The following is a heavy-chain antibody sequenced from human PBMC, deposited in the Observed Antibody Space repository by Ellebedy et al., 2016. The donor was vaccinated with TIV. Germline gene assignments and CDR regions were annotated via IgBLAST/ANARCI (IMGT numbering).Heavy chain of an antibody. CDR1: GFAFSGSS. V-gene: IGHV3-73*01. Sequence: PGGSLRLSCEASGFAFSGSSMHRLRQASGKGPEWVGRVRSKANNYATAYAASVRGRFTIFRDDSKNTLYLQMNSLKTEDTAVYYCTRRNYDSNAYYYDYWGQGTLVTVSS. J-gene: IGHJ4*02. CDR3: TRRNYDSNAYYYDY. CDR2: VRSKANNYAT. D-gene: IGHD3-22*01.